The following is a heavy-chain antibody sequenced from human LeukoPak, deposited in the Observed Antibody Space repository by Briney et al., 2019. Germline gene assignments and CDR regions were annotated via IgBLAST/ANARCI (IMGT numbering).Heavy chain of an antibody. CDR3: ARGSSGNYFDY. CDR2: ISSSSSYI. CDR1: GFTFSRHW. D-gene: IGHD3-22*01. Sequence: GGSLRLSCVASGFTFSRHWMSWVRQAPGKGLEWVSSISSSSSYIYYADSVKGRFTISRDNAKNSLYLQMNSLRAEDTAVYYCARGSSGNYFDYWGQGTLVTVSS. J-gene: IGHJ4*02. V-gene: IGHV3-21*01.